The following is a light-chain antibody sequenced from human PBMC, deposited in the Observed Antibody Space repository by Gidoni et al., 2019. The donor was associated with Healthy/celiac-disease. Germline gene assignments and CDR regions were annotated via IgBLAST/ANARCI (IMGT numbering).Light chain of an antibody. CDR3: QQYDNLFT. CDR1: QDISNY. J-gene: IGKJ4*01. Sequence: DIQMTQSPSSLSASVGDRVTITCQASQDISNYLNWYQQKPGKAPKLLIYDASNWETGVPSRFSGSGSGTDFTFTISSLQPEDIATYYCQQYDNLFTFGGGTKVEIK. CDR2: DAS. V-gene: IGKV1-33*01.